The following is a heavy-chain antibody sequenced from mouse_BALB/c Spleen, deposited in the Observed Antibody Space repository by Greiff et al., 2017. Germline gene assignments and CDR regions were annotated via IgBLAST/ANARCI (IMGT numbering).Heavy chain of an antibody. J-gene: IGHJ2*01. Sequence: DVKLQESGPGLVKPSQSLSLSCSVTGYSITSGYYWNWIRQFPGNNLEWMGYISYDGSNNYNPSLKNRITLTRDTSKNQFFLKVNSVTTEDTATYYCAREGNYDYDYFGYWGQGTTLTVSS. D-gene: IGHD2-4*01. CDR1: GYSITSGYY. V-gene: IGHV3-6*02. CDR2: ISYDGSN. CDR3: AREGNYDYDYFGY.